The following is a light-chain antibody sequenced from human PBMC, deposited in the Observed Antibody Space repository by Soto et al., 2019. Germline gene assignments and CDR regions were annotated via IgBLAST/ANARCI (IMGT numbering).Light chain of an antibody. CDR3: QHYSSSPPEFT. J-gene: IGKJ3*01. CDR2: GAS. Sequence: EIVLTQSPATLSLSPGERATLSCRASQSVTSSNLAWYQQRTGQAPRLLIFGASYRATGFPDRFSGSGSGTDFTLTISRLEPEDFAVYYCQHYSSSPPEFTFGPGTKVDRK. V-gene: IGKV3-20*01. CDR1: QSVTSSN.